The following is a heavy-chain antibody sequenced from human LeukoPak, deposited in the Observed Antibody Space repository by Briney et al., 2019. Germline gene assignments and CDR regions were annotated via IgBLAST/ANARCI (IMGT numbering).Heavy chain of an antibody. CDR2: IYYSGST. CDR3: AGRRGYYFDY. D-gene: IGHD3-10*01. CDR1: GGSISSYY. V-gene: IGHV4-59*01. J-gene: IGHJ4*02. Sequence: SETLSLTCTVSGGSISSYYWSWTRQPPGKGLEWIGYIYYSGSTNYNPSLKSRVTISVDTSKNQFSLKLSSVTAADTAVYYCAGRRGYYFDYWGQGTLVTVSS.